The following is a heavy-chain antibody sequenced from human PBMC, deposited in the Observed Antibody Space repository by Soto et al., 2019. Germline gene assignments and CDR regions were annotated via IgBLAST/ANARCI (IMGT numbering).Heavy chain of an antibody. V-gene: IGHV1-2*02. D-gene: IGHD3-16*01. J-gene: IGHJ4*02. Sequence: ASVKVSCKASGYTFTGYYMHWVRQAPGQGREWMGWINPNSGGTNYAQKFQGRVTMTRDTSISTAYMELSRLRSDDTAVYYCARDYDYVWGSPGTYFDYWGQGTLVTVSS. CDR2: INPNSGGT. CDR3: ARDYDYVWGSPGTYFDY. CDR1: GYTFTGYY.